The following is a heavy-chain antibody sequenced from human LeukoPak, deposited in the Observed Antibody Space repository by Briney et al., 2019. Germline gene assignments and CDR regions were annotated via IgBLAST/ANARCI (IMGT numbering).Heavy chain of an antibody. D-gene: IGHD3-22*01. CDR1: GITFSRYW. V-gene: IGHV3-74*01. CDR3: ARDYYDSSGYYG. J-gene: IGHJ4*02. Sequence: GGSLRLSCAASGITFSRYWMHWVRQAPGKGLVWVSRINSDGSSTRYGDSVKGRFTISRDNAKNTLYLQMNSLRAEDTAVYYCARDYYDSSGYYGWGQGTLVTVSS. CDR2: INSDGSST.